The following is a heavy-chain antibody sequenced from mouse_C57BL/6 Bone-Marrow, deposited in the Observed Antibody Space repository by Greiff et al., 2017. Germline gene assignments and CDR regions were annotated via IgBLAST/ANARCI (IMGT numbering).Heavy chain of an antibody. Sequence: EVQLKESGPGLVKPSQSLSLTCSVTGYSITSGYYWNWIRQFPGNKLEWMGYISYDGSNNYNPSLKNRISITRDTSKNQFFLKLNSVTTEDTATYYCTRINYYGSSRYFDVWGTGTTVTVSS. D-gene: IGHD1-1*01. CDR3: TRINYYGSSRYFDV. CDR1: GYSITSGYY. CDR2: ISYDGSN. V-gene: IGHV3-6*01. J-gene: IGHJ1*03.